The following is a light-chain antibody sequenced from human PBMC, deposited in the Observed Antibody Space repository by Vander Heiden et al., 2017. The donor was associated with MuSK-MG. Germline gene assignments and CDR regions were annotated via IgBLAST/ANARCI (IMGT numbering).Light chain of an antibody. CDR2: DVS. CDR3: CSYAGGYTLI. CDR1: SSDVGTYNF. J-gene: IGLJ2*01. V-gene: IGLV2-11*01. Sequence: QSGPTPPPSGVGSSGQSGPISCTGTSSDVGTYNFVSWHQHHPGKAPKLLIHDVSERPSGVPDRFSGSKSGNTASLTISGLQSEDEADYYCCSYAGGYTLIFGGGTKLTVL.